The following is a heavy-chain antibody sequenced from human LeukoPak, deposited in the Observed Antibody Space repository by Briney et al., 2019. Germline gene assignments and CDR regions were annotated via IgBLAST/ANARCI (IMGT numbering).Heavy chain of an antibody. J-gene: IGHJ4*02. V-gene: IGHV1-2*02. CDR1: GYTFTDYY. Sequence: ASVKVSCKASGYTFTDYYLHWVRQAPGQGLEWMGWINPNSGATNYVQKFQGRVTMTRDTSISTAYMELSRLRSDDTAVYYCARDRWQQVVDYWGQGTLVSVSS. D-gene: IGHD6-13*01. CDR2: INPNSGAT. CDR3: ARDRWQQVVDY.